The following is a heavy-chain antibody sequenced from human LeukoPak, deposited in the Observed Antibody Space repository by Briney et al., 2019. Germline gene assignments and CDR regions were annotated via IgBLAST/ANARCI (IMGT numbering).Heavy chain of an antibody. CDR3: ARDQQLPIDC. D-gene: IGHD6-13*01. J-gene: IGHJ4*02. Sequence: PGRSLRLSCAASGFTFSSYAMHWVRQAPGKGLEWVAVISYDGSNKYYADSVKGRFTISRDNSKNTLYLQMNSLRAEDTAVYYCARDQQLPIDCWGQGTLVTVSS. CDR2: ISYDGSNK. CDR1: GFTFSSYA. V-gene: IGHV3-30*04.